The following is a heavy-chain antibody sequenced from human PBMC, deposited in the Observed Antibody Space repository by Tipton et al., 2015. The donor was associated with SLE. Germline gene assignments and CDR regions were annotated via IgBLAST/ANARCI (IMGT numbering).Heavy chain of an antibody. Sequence: TLSLTCAVYAGSFSGYYWSWIRQPPGKGLEWIGSIYYSGSTYYNPSLKSRVTISVDTSKNQFSLKLSSVTAADTAVYYCARGNSIWGQGTMVTVSS. CDR2: IYYSGST. J-gene: IGHJ3*02. V-gene: IGHV4-34*01. CDR1: AGSFSGYY. D-gene: IGHD2/OR15-2a*01. CDR3: ARGNSI.